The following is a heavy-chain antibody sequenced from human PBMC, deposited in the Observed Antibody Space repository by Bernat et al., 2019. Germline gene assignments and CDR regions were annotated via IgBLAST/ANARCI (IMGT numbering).Heavy chain of an antibody. CDR2: SRNKPNRYTT. J-gene: IGHJ3*02. CDR1: GFTFSDHY. CDR3: ARSFGGVIADAFDI. V-gene: IGHV3-72*01. Sequence: EVQLVESGGGLVQPGGSPRLSCAASGFTFSDHYMDWARQSPGKGLGWVGRSRNKPNRYTTEYAASVKGRFTISRDDSTNTLYLQMNSLKTEDTAVYYCARSFGGVIADAFDIWGQGTMVTVSS. D-gene: IGHD3-16*02.